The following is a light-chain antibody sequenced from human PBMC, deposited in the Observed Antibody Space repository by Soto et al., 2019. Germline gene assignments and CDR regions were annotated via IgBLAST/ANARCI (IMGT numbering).Light chain of an antibody. J-gene: IGKJ5*01. CDR1: QSIGRF. CDR3: QQSYSPPPIT. Sequence: DLQMTQSPSSLCAAVGDRVTISCRASQSIGRFLNWYQTNPGKAPALLIFAASSLHSGVPSRFSGSGSGTDFTLTISGLQPEDFATYYCQQSYSPPPITFGQGTRLEIK. CDR2: AAS. V-gene: IGKV1-39*01.